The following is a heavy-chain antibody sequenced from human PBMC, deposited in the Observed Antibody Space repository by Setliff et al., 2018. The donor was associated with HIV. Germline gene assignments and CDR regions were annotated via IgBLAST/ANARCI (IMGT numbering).Heavy chain of an antibody. CDR1: GFTFSSFW. Sequence: GGSLRLSCAASGFTFSSFWMHWVRQAPGKGLMWVSRISSDGRYTDYAESVKGRFTISRDKSKNTPYLQMNSLRAEDTAVYYCTQSQHLQYQMAAFDIWGQGTKVTVSS. D-gene: IGHD1-1*01. CDR3: TQSQHLQYQMAAFDI. CDR2: ISSDGRYT. J-gene: IGHJ3*02. V-gene: IGHV3-74*01.